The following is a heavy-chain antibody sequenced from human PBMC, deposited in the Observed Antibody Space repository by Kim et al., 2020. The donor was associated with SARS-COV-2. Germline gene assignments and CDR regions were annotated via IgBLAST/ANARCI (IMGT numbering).Heavy chain of an antibody. V-gene: IGHV3-73*01. J-gene: IGHJ5*02. Sequence: ATDSAPSVKGRFTISRDDSKNTAYLQMSSLQSEDTAVYFCARQDTYYNFFDAWGQGTLVTVSS. D-gene: IGHD3-10*01. CDR2: AT. CDR3: ARQDTYYNFFDA.